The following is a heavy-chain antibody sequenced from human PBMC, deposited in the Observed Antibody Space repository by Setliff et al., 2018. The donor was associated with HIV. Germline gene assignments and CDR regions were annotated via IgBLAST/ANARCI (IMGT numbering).Heavy chain of an antibody. J-gene: IGHJ5*02. CDR2: INHSGKT. Sequence: SETLSLTCAVYGGSFSGFYWSWIRQAPGKGLEWIGEINHSGKTNYNPSLKSRITLSVDTSENQLALKLASVTAADTAVYYCARGFTIFGVGFSADPTGNWFDPWGQGTLVTVSS. CDR3: ARGFTIFGVGFSADPTGNWFDP. CDR1: GGSFSGFY. V-gene: IGHV4-34*01. D-gene: IGHD3-3*01.